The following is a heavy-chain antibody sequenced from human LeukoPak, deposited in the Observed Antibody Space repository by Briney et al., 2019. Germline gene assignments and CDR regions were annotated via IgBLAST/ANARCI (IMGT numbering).Heavy chain of an antibody. Sequence: GGSLRLSCPASGFTFSSYGMHWVRQAPGKGLEWVAFIRYDGSNKYYADSVKGRFTISRDNSKNTLYLQMNSLRAEDTAVYYCANSPKWEFYYFDYWGQGTLVTISS. D-gene: IGHD1-26*01. CDR3: ANSPKWEFYYFDY. J-gene: IGHJ4*02. CDR2: IRYDGSNK. CDR1: GFTFSSYG. V-gene: IGHV3-30*02.